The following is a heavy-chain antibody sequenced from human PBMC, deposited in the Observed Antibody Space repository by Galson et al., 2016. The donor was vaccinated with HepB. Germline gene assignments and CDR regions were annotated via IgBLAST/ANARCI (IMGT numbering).Heavy chain of an antibody. CDR3: VEGFSLRN. J-gene: IGHJ4*02. CDR1: GDSVSRNTAA. CDR2: TYFRSKWYS. V-gene: IGHV6-1*01. Sequence: CAISGDSVSRNTAAWNWIRQSPSRGLEWLGRTYFRSKWYSDYGVAVNGRITISPDTAKNQFSLHLTSVTPDDTGIYHCVEGFSLRNWGQGTLVTVSS.